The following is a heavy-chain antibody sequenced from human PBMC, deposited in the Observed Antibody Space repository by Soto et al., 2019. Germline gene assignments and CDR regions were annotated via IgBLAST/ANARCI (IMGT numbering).Heavy chain of an antibody. V-gene: IGHV1-18*01. CDR1: GYTFTSFG. J-gene: IGHJ3*02. D-gene: IGHD2-15*01. CDR3: ARDHRGGTEAFDI. Sequence: QVQLVQSGAEVKKPGASVKVSCKASGYTFTSFGISWVRQAPGQGLEWMGWISAYNGNTNYAENLQGRVTMTTDTYTSTAYMELRSLRSDATAVYYCARDHRGGTEAFDIWGQGTMVTVSS. CDR2: ISAYNGNT.